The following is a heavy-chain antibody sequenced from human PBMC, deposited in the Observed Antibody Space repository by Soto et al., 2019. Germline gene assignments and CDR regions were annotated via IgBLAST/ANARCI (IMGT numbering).Heavy chain of an antibody. Sequence: GGSLRLSCAASGFTFSSYGMHWVRQAPGKGLEWVAVIWYDGSNKYYADSVKGRFTISRDNSKNTLYLQMNSLRAEDTAVYYCARDWNTYYDIPTAMDVWGQGTTVTVSS. J-gene: IGHJ6*02. CDR3: ARDWNTYYDIPTAMDV. V-gene: IGHV3-33*01. D-gene: IGHD3-9*01. CDR1: GFTFSSYG. CDR2: IWYDGSNK.